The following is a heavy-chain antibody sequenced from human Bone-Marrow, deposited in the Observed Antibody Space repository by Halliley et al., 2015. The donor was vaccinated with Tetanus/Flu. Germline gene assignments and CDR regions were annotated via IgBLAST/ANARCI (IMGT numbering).Heavy chain of an antibody. CDR3: AKDYWEAYFYGMDV. Sequence: WFGECYYTGSPNYTPPLQSRVIIAVDQSKNEFSRRLSSVTAADTAVYYCAKDYWEAYFYGMDVWGLGTTVTVSS. CDR2: CYYTGSP. V-gene: IGHV4-4*02. J-gene: IGHJ6*02. D-gene: IGHD1-26*01.